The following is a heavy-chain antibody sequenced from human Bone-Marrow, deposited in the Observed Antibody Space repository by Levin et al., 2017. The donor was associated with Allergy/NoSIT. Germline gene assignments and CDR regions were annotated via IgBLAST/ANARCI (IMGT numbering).Heavy chain of an antibody. CDR2: ISSDGNND. D-gene: IGHD1-20*01. CDR3: AKDIGFTGRTYLEN. Sequence: SGASLRLSCATSGFTFSKYAMHWVRQAPGEGLEWVAGISSDGNNDYYAESVKGRFTISRDNSKSALSLEMNSLRLEDTALYRCAKDIGFTGRTYLENWGQGILVAVSS. V-gene: IGHV3-30*04. J-gene: IGHJ4*02. CDR1: GFTFSKYA.